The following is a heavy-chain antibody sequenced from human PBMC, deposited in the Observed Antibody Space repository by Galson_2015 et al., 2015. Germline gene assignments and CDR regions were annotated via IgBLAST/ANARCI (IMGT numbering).Heavy chain of an antibody. CDR2: ISAYNGNT. CDR3: ARSLAAAGTGGWFDP. CDR1: GYTFTSYG. J-gene: IGHJ5*02. D-gene: IGHD6-13*01. Sequence: SVKVSCKASGYTFTSYGISWVRQAPGQGLEWMGWISAYNGNTNYAQKVQGRVTMTTDTSTSTAYMELRSLRSDDTAVYYCARSLAAAGTGGWFDPWGQGTLVIVSS. V-gene: IGHV1-18*01.